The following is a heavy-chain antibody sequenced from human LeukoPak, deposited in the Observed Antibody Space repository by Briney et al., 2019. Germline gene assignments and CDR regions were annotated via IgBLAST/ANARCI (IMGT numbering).Heavy chain of an antibody. D-gene: IGHD3/OR15-3a*01. V-gene: IGHV3-21*01. CDR1: GFTFTTYS. CDR2: ISSDSNYI. Sequence: KSGGSLRLSCAASGFTFTTYSMNWVRQAPGKGLEWVSSISSDSNYIYYADSLRGRFTISRDNAKNSLYLQMISLRAEDTAVYYCARVAFGLYVIDVWGQGTTVTVSS. CDR3: ARVAFGLYVIDV. J-gene: IGHJ6*02.